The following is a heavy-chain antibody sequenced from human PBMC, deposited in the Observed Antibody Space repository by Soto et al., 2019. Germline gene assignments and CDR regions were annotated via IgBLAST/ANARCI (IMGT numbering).Heavy chain of an antibody. Sequence: EVQLVEFGGGLVKPGGSLRLSCAASGFSFSDYTMNWVRQAPGKGLEWVSSISSDSTYIYYADSVKGRFTISRDDAKTSLYLQMNGLRAEVTAVYYWASLPCLTGTLEVWGQGIPVTVSS. V-gene: IGHV3-21*02. J-gene: IGHJ6*02. CDR1: GFSFSDYT. CDR2: ISSDSTYI. D-gene: IGHD1-20*01. CDR3: ASLPCLTGTLEV.